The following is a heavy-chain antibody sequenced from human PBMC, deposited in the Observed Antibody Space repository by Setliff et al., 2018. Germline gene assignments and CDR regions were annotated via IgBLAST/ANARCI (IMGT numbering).Heavy chain of an antibody. CDR3: ARGYCSSAACFFAGWFDP. CDR1: GGSFSGYY. D-gene: IGHD2-2*01. V-gene: IGHV4-34*01. CDR2: INHIGST. Sequence: SETLSLTCAVYGGSFSGYYWSWIRQPPGKGLEWIGEINHIGSTNYNPSLKSRVTISVDTSKNQFSLKLISVTAADAAVYYCARGYCSSAACFFAGWFDPWGQGTLVTV. J-gene: IGHJ5*02.